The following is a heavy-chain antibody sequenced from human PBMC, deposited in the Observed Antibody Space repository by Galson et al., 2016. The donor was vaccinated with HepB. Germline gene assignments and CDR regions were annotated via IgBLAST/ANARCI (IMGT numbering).Heavy chain of an antibody. V-gene: IGHV4-39*07. CDR1: GGSISIYDHY. J-gene: IGHJ4*02. D-gene: IGHD6-19*01. CDR3: ARGHRYSSGWVRYYFDY. CDR2: IHYDGAT. Sequence: SETLSLTCTVSGGSISIYDHYWTWIRQPPGKGLEWIGSIHYDGATYYYPSLKSRVTISVDRSKNQFSLNLSSVTAADTAVYYCARGHRYSSGWVRYYFDYWGQGTLVTVSS.